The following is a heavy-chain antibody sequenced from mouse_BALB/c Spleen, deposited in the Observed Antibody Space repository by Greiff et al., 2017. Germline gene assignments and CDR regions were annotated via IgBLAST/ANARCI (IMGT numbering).Heavy chain of an antibody. CDR2: IYYSGTI. CDR3: AREDYGAMDY. Sequence: DVKLQESGPGLVKPSQTVSLTCTVTGISITTGNYRWSWIRQSPGNKLEWIGYIYYSGTITYNPSLTSRTTITRDTSKNQFFLEMNSLTAEDTATYYCAREDYGAMDYWGQGTSVTVSS. D-gene: IGHD1-1*01. V-gene: IGHV3-5*02. CDR1: GISITTGNYR. J-gene: IGHJ4*01.